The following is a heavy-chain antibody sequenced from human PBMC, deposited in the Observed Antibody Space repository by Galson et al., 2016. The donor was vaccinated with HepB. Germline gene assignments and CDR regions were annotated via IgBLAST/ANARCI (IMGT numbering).Heavy chain of an antibody. CDR2: MNPNSGKI. CDR3: GRGLYDSSSVGANAFDI. J-gene: IGHJ3*02. V-gene: IGHV1-8*01. Sequence: SVKASCKASGYTFTNYDINWVRQATGQGLEWMGWMNPNSGKIGFAQKFQGRVTMTRNTPISTAYMELSRLKSEDTAVYYCGRGLYDSSSVGANAFDIWGQGTMVTVSS. CDR1: GYTFTNYD. D-gene: IGHD3-22*01.